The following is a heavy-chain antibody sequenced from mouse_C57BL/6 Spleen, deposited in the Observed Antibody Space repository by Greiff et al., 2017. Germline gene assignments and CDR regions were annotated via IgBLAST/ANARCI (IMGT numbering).Heavy chain of an antibody. J-gene: IGHJ4*01. CDR1: GFTFSSYG. CDR2: ISSGGSYT. D-gene: IGHD4-1*01. Sequence: EVMLVESGGDLVKPGGSLKLSCAASGFTFSSYGMSWVRQTPDKRLEWVATISSGGSYTYYPDSVKGRFTISRDNAQNTLYLQMSSLKSEDTAMYYCARDWDVDYYAMDYWGQGTSVTVSS. CDR3: ARDWDVDYYAMDY. V-gene: IGHV5-6*01.